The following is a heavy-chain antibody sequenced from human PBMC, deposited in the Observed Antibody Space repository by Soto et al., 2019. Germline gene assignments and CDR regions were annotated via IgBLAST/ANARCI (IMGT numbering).Heavy chain of an antibody. J-gene: IGHJ6*02. D-gene: IGHD2-2*01. CDR1: GFTFSSYW. V-gene: IGHV3-7*03. CDR3: ARDTGLYHDGMDV. CDR2: IKQDGSEK. Sequence: VGSLILSCASSGFTFSSYWMSWVRQAPGKGLEWVANIKQDGSEKYYADSVKGRFTISRDNIQHSVHLQMNSLRPEDTALYYCARDTGLYHDGMDVWGQGTRVTVSS.